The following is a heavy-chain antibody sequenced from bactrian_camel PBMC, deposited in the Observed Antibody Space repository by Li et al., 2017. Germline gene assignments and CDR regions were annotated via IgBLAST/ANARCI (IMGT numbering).Heavy chain of an antibody. V-gene: IGHV3S31*01. J-gene: IGHJ6*01. CDR3: TKDRGRAVPAGSFDY. D-gene: IGHD6*01. CDR2: ITSSGGTP. Sequence: QLVESGGGLVQPGGSLRLSCAASGFTFSTYAMSWVRQAPGKGLEWVSLITSSGGTPLYADSVKGRFTISRDNAKNTLYLQLNSLKTEDTAMYYCTKDRGRAVPAGSFDYWAQGTQVTVS. CDR1: GFTFSTYA.